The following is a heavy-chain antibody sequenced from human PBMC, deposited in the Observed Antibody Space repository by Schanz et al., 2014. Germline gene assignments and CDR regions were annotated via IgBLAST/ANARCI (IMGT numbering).Heavy chain of an antibody. CDR3: ARDTVAMVPEYFMDV. V-gene: IGHV3-33*01. Sequence: QVQLVQSGGGVVQPGGSLRLSCATSGFTFSRFGMHWVRQAPGKGPEWVALVWSDGNTKYYVDSVKGRFTISRDNSMNTLHLHLDGLRVEDTAVYFCARDTVAMVPEYFMDVWGKGTPVTVSS. J-gene: IGHJ6*03. CDR2: VWSDGNTK. D-gene: IGHD5-18*01. CDR1: GFTFSRFG.